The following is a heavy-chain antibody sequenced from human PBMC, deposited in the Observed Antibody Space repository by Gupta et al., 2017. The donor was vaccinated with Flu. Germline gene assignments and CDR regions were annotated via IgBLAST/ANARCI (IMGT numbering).Heavy chain of an antibody. CDR1: GGIFRSHA. Sequence: QVQLVQSGAEVKKPGSSVKVSCKASGGIFRSHAVSWVRQAPGQGLEWVGEIIAIFGTANYAQKFQGRVTITAAEPTSTVYMDLSSLRSEDTAVYYCARSGNYYGSYFDYWGQGTLVTVSS. J-gene: IGHJ4*02. CDR3: ARSGNYYGSYFDY. CDR2: IIAIFGTA. V-gene: IGHV1-69*01. D-gene: IGHD1-26*01.